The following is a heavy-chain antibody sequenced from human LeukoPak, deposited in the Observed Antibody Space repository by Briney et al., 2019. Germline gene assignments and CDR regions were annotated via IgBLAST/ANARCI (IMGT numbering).Heavy chain of an antibody. V-gene: IGHV5-10-1*01. Sequence: PGESPQISCQGSGSPFTSYWISGGRQVPGKGLEWRGGLDASDSYTNYSPSFQGHATISADKPISTAYLQWSSLKASDTAMYYCASSTYYYGSGSYYRDYYYYYGMDVWGKGTTVTVSS. CDR3: ASSTYYYGSGSYYRDYYYYYGMDV. CDR1: GSPFTSYW. D-gene: IGHD3-10*01. CDR2: LDASDSYT. J-gene: IGHJ6*04.